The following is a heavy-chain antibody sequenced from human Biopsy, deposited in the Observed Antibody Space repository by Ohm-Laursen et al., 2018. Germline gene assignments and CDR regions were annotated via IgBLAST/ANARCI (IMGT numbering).Heavy chain of an antibody. J-gene: IGHJ4*01. V-gene: IGHV3-23*01. Sequence: SLRLSCAASGFTFNTYGMHWVRQAPGKGLEWVSHIDVPDYNTYYVDSVRGRFTISRDNSKEMVYLQINSLRADDTAVYYCVRGWGGYNFDSWGQGTLVTVSS. CDR3: VRGWGGYNFDS. CDR1: GFTFNTYG. CDR2: IDVPDYNT. D-gene: IGHD2-2*02.